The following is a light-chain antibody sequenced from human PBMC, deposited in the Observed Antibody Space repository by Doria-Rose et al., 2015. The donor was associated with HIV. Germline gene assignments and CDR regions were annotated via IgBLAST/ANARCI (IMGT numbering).Light chain of an antibody. V-gene: IGKV3-20*01. CDR3: HRYGTSWT. CDR1: QSFSSTY. Sequence: EIVLTQSPGTLSLSPGERATFSCRASQSFSSTYLAWYQQKPGQAPSLLIYDGSTRATGIPDRFSASKSGTDFTLTINRLEPEDFALYYCHRYGTSWTFGQGTKVEI. CDR2: DGS. J-gene: IGKJ1*01.